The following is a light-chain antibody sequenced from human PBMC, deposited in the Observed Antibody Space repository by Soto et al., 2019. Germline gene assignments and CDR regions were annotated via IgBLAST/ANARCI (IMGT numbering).Light chain of an antibody. CDR1: QTISSW. J-gene: IGKJ5*01. Sequence: DIPLTQSALTLSGSLAARVDIXRRTSQTISSWVAWYQQKAGKAHKLLIYKASSLESGVPSRFSGSGSGTEFTLTISSLQPDDFATYYCQQYNSYSITFGQGTRLEIK. CDR3: QQYNSYSIT. CDR2: KAS. V-gene: IGKV1-5*03.